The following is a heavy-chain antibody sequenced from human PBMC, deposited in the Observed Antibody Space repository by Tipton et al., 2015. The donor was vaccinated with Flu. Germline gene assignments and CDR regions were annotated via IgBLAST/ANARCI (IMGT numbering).Heavy chain of an antibody. J-gene: IGHJ6*02. V-gene: IGHV1-18*01. CDR3: AGAKGGYDFWSGYSHYFFGMDV. CDR1: GYTFTSYG. D-gene: IGHD3-3*01. Sequence: QLVQSGAEVKKPGASVKVSCKASGYTFTSYGISWVRQAPGQGLERMGWTSAYNGNTNYAQKFQGRVTMTRNTSISTAYMELSSLRSEDTAVCYCAGAKGGYDFWSGYSHYFFGMDVWGQGTPVTVSS. CDR2: TSAYNGNT.